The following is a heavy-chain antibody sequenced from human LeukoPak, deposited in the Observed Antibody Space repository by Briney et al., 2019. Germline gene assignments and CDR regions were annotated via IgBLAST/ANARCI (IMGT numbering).Heavy chain of an antibody. CDR2: INHSGST. CDR1: GGSFSGYY. Sequence: SETLSLTCAVYGGSFSGYYWSWIRQPPGKGLEWIGEINHSGSTNYNPSLKSRVTISVDTSKNQFSLKLTSVTAADTAVYYCARGPFPHDYYDSSGYYNFAFDVWAHGTMVTVS. CDR3: ARGPFPHDYYDSSGYYNFAFDV. V-gene: IGHV4-34*01. D-gene: IGHD3-22*01. J-gene: IGHJ3*01.